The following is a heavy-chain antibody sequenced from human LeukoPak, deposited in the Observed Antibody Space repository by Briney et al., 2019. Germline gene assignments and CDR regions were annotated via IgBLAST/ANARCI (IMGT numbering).Heavy chain of an antibody. CDR3: ARGGLGVQQLAAFGRVVIAIPFDY. Sequence: PGGSLRLSCAASGFTFSSYSMNWVRQAPGKGLEWVSYISSSSSTIYYADSVKGRFTISRDNAKNSLYLQMNSLRAEDTAVYYCARGGLGVQQLAAFGRVVIAIPFDYWGQGTLVTVSS. J-gene: IGHJ4*02. V-gene: IGHV3-48*01. D-gene: IGHD2-21*01. CDR2: ISSSSSTI. CDR1: GFTFSSYS.